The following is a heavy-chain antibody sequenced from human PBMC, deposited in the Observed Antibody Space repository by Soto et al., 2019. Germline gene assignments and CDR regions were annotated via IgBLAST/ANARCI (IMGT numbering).Heavy chain of an antibody. Sequence: ASVKDSCKASGYTFTNYAMHWVRQAPGQRLEWMGWINAGNGNTKYSQKFQGRVTITRDTSASTAYMELSSLRSEDTAVYYRARDVAAAGLDYWGQGTLVTVSS. CDR1: GYTFTNYA. D-gene: IGHD6-13*01. CDR2: INAGNGNT. J-gene: IGHJ4*02. CDR3: ARDVAAAGLDY. V-gene: IGHV1-3*01.